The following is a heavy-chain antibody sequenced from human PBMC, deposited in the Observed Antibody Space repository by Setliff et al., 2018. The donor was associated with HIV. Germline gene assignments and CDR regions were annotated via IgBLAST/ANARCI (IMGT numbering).Heavy chain of an antibody. D-gene: IGHD6-19*01. CDR1: GDSFSSGTYY. CDR2: IYHRGST. J-gene: IGHJ4*02. Sequence: PSETLSLTCSVSGDSFSSGTYYWAWIRQPPGKGLEWIGSIYHRGSTHHNPSLKSRVTLSVDTSENQFSLRLSSVTAADTAVYFCARGGTVSADFDSWGQGTLVTVSS. CDR3: ARGGTVSADFDS. V-gene: IGHV4-39*07.